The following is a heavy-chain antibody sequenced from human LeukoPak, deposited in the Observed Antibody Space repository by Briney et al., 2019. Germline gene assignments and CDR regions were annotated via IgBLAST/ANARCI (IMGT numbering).Heavy chain of an antibody. V-gene: IGHV4-39*07. D-gene: IGHD3-22*01. Sequence: SETLSLTCTVSGGSINSGDYYWGWIRQPPGKGLEWIGSIYYSGSTYYNPSLKSRVTISVDTSKNQFSLKLSSVTAADTAVYYCARDRGVVNPYYFDYWGQGTLVTVSS. CDR3: ARDRGVVNPYYFDY. CDR1: GGSINSGDYY. J-gene: IGHJ4*02. CDR2: IYYSGST.